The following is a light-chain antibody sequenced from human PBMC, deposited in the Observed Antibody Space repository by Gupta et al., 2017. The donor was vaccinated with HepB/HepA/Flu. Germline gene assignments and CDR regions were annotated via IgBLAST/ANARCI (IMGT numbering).Light chain of an antibody. CDR3: CSYAGRGV. V-gene: IGLV2-23*02. Sequence: QSALTQPAYVSGSPGQSITISCTGTSSDVGSYNLVSWYQQHPVKAPKLMVYEVSKRPSGVSNRFSGSKSGNTASLKISGLQAEDEADYYCCSYAGRGVFGTGTKVTVL. CDR2: EVS. CDR1: SSDVGSYNL. J-gene: IGLJ1*01.